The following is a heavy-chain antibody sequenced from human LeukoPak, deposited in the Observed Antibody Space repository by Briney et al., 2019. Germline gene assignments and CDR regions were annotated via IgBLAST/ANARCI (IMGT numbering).Heavy chain of an antibody. CDR3: ARHRPKYYDILTGYYPTDDYYGMDV. CDR1: GGSISSYY. D-gene: IGHD3-9*01. Sequence: PSETLSLTCTVSGGSISSYYWSWIRQPPGKGLEWIGYIYYSGSTNYNPSLKSRVTISVDTSKNQFSLKLSSETAADTAVYYCARHRPKYYDILTGYYPTDDYYGMDVWGQGTTVTVSS. J-gene: IGHJ6*02. CDR2: IYYSGST. V-gene: IGHV4-59*08.